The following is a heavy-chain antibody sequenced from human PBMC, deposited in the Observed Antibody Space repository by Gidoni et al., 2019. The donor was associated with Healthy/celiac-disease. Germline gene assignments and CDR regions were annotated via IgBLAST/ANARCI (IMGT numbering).Heavy chain of an antibody. CDR3: ARASLERPDDPYPNYGMDV. J-gene: IGHJ6*02. Sequence: QVQLVQSGAEVKKPGSSVKVSCKASGGTFSSYTISWVRQAPGQGLEWMGRIIPILGIANYAQKFQGRVTITADKSTSTAYMELSSLRSEDTAVYYCARASLERPDDPYPNYGMDVWGQGTTVTVSS. CDR1: GGTFSSYT. D-gene: IGHD1-1*01. V-gene: IGHV1-69*02. CDR2: IIPILGIA.